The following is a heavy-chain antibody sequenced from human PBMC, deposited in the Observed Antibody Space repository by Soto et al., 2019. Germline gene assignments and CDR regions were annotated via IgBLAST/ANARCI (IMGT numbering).Heavy chain of an antibody. Sequence: QVQLVQSGAEVKKPGASVKVPCKASGYTFTSYYMHWVRQAPGQVLEWMVIINPSGGSTSYGQKYQGRVSMTRDKSTSRVYKELSSLRFEDTAVYYCARDSPRYSSWSLGWFDPWGQGTLVTVSS. J-gene: IGHJ5*02. CDR1: GYTFTSYY. V-gene: IGHV1-46*01. D-gene: IGHD6-6*01. CDR2: INPSGGST. CDR3: ARDSPRYSSWSLGWFDP.